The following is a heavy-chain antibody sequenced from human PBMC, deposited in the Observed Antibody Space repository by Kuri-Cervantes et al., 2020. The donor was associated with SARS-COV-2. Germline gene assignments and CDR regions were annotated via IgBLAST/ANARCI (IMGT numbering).Heavy chain of an antibody. CDR1: GEAFSGYY. D-gene: IGHD3-9*01. CDR2: VNHRGDT. J-gene: IGHJ6*04. V-gene: IGHV4-34*01. CDR3: ARAYGLLRYIYYMDV. Sequence: ESLKISCAFYGEAFSGYYWTWIRQSPGKGLEWIGEVNHRGDTNYNPSLMGRVFMSVDKSNSQFSLRLISVTAADTAVYHCARAYGLLRYIYYMDVWGKGTTVTVSS.